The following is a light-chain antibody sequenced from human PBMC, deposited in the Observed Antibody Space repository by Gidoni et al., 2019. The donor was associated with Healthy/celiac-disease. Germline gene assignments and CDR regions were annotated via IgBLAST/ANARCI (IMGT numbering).Light chain of an antibody. Sequence: QSVLTQPPSASGTPGQRVTISCSGSSSNIGSNTVNWYQQLPGTAPKLLSYSNNQRPSGVPDRFSGSTSGTSASLAISGLQSEDEADYYCAAWDDSLNGREFGGGTKLTVL. CDR2: SNN. J-gene: IGLJ3*02. CDR3: AAWDDSLNGRE. V-gene: IGLV1-44*01. CDR1: SSNIGSNT.